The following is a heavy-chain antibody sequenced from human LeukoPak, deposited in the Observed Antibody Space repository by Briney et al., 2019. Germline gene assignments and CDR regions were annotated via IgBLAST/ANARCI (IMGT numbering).Heavy chain of an antibody. CDR1: GGSFSTYY. CDR2: INDRGDT. J-gene: IGHJ4*02. D-gene: IGHD7-27*01. CDR3: ARGPTISETGYFDY. V-gene: IGHV4-34*01. Sequence: PSETLSLTCAVYGGSFSTYYWSWIRQSPGKGLEWIAEINDRGDTNYNPSVKSRVTISVDTSKNQFSLKVRSLTAADTAVYYSARGPTISETGYFDYWGQGTLVTVSS.